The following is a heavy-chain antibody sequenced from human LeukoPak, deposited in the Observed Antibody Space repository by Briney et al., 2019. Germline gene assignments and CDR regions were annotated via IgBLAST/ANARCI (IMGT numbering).Heavy chain of an antibody. CDR3: ARYFGWVIAADPVRGWFDP. D-gene: IGHD6-13*01. CDR1: GGSISSSSYY. V-gene: IGHV4-39*07. J-gene: IGHJ5*02. CDR2: IYYSGSN. Sequence: SETLSLTCTVSGGSISSSSYYWGWIRQPPGKGLEWIGSIYYSGSNYNNPSLKSRVTISVDTSKNQFSLKLSSVTAADTAVYYCARYFGWVIAADPVRGWFDPWGQGTLVTVSS.